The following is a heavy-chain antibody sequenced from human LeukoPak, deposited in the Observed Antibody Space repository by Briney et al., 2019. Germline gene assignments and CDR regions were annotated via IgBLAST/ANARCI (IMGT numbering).Heavy chain of an antibody. CDR3: ARDRTPYDGNGYYDAHDI. V-gene: IGHV3-7*01. D-gene: IGHD3-22*01. J-gene: IGHJ3*02. Sequence: GGSLRLSCAASGFTFSSYWMSWVRQAPGKGLEWVANIKQDGSEKYFVDSVKGRFIISRDNAKNSLYLQMNSLRAEDTAVYYCARDRTPYDGNGYYDAHDIWGQGTMVTVSS. CDR2: IKQDGSEK. CDR1: GFTFSSYW.